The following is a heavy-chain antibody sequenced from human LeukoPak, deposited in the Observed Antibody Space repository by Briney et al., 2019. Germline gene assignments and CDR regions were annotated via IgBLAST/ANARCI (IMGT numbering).Heavy chain of an antibody. V-gene: IGHV1-69*05. J-gene: IGHJ5*02. Sequence: SVKVSCKASGGTFSSYAISWVRQAPGQGLEWMGGIIPIFGTANYAQKLQGRVTMTTDTSTSTAYMELRSLRSDDTAVYYCARDPYPMVRGVIFDPWGQGTLVTVSS. CDR3: ARDPYPMVRGVIFDP. CDR1: GGTFSSYA. CDR2: IIPIFGTA. D-gene: IGHD3-10*01.